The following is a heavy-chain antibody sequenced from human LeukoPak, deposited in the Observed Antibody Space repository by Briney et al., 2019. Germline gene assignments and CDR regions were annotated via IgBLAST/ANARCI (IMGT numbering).Heavy chain of an antibody. CDR1: GYTFINYY. CDR2: INPNSGDT. CDR3: ARDRPSDESSVYFLGY. D-gene: IGHD3-22*01. J-gene: IGHJ4*02. Sequence: GASVKVSCKASGYTFINYYIHWVRQAPGQGGEGIGWINPNSGDTNYAQNFQGRVSMARDTSITTAYVELSSLRSDDTAVYYCARDRPSDESSVYFLGYWGQGTLVTVSS. V-gene: IGHV1-2*02.